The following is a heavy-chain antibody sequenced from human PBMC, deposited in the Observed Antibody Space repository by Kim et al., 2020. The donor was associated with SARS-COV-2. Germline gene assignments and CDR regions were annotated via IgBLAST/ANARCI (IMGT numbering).Heavy chain of an antibody. D-gene: IGHD5-18*01. CDR3: ARNSGYNYGYLHY. Sequence: SETLSLTCTVSGGSISSGGYYWSWIRQHPGKGLEWIGYIYYSGSTYYNPSLKSRVTISVDTSKNQFSLKLTSVTAADTAVYYCARNSGYNYGYLHYWGQGTLVTVSS. CDR1: GGSISSGGYY. CDR2: IYYSGST. J-gene: IGHJ4*02. V-gene: IGHV4-31*03.